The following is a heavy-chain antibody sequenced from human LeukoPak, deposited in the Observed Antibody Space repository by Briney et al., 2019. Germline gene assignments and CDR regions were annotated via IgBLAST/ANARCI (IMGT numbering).Heavy chain of an antibody. D-gene: IGHD2-2*01. Sequence: GVSLRLSCAASGFTFSSYAMSWVRQAPGKGLEWVSYISSSGSTIYYADSVKGRFTISRDNAKNSLYLQMNSLKVEDTAVYYCAGQLTLVGWFDPWGQGTLVTVSS. CDR3: AGQLTLVGWFDP. CDR1: GFTFSSYA. CDR2: ISSSGSTI. J-gene: IGHJ5*02. V-gene: IGHV3-48*04.